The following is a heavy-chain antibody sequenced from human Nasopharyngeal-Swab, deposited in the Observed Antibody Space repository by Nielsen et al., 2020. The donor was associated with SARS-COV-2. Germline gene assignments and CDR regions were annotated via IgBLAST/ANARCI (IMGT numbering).Heavy chain of an antibody. J-gene: IGHJ6*04. CDR3: ARLTTQIQLWEMDV. V-gene: IGHV3-7*01. CDR1: GFTFSSNW. CDR2: IKQDGSEK. Sequence: GESLKISCAASGFTFSSNWRSWVRQAQGKGREWVANIKQDGSEKYYVDSVKGRFTISRDNAKNSLYLQMNSLEAEDTAVYYCARLTTQIQLWEMDVWGKGTTVTVSS. D-gene: IGHD5-18*01.